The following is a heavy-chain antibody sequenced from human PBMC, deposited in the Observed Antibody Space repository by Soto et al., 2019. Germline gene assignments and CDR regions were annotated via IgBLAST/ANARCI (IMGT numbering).Heavy chain of an antibody. CDR1: GYTFTSYG. Sequence: QVQLVQSGAEVKKPGASVKVTCKASGYTFTSYGSSWVRQAPGQGLEWMGWISAYNGNTNYAQKLQGRVTMTTDTSTSTAYMELRSLRSDDTAVYYCATSSSGPSPDAFDIWGQGTMVTVSS. J-gene: IGHJ3*02. D-gene: IGHD6-19*01. CDR2: ISAYNGNT. CDR3: ATSSSGPSPDAFDI. V-gene: IGHV1-18*01.